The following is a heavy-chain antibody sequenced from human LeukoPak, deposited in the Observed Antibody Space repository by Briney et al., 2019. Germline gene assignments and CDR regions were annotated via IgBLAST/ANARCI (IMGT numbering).Heavy chain of an antibody. CDR1: GGSISSSSYY. Sequence: PSQTLSLTCAVSGGSISSSSYYWGWIRQPPGKGLEWIGSIYYSGSTYYNPSLKSRVTISVDTSKNQFSLKLSSVTAADTAVYYCARSLWFGELPALGYWGQGTLVTVSS. CDR3: ARSLWFGELPALGY. V-gene: IGHV4-39*07. D-gene: IGHD3-10*01. CDR2: IYYSGST. J-gene: IGHJ4*02.